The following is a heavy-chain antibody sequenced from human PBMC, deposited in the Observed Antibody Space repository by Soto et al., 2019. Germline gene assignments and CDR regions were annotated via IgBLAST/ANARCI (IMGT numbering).Heavy chain of an antibody. Sequence: QVQLQESGPGLVKPSQTLSLTCTVSGGSISSGGYYWSWIRQHPGKGLEWIGYIYYSGSTYYNPALKLRGTIAVDTAKNEFSLKLSSVTAADTAVYYCARELRFGEDYYGMDVWGQGTTVTVSS. V-gene: IGHV4-31*03. CDR2: IYYSGST. CDR3: ARELRFGEDYYGMDV. D-gene: IGHD3-10*01. CDR1: GGSISSGGYY. J-gene: IGHJ6*02.